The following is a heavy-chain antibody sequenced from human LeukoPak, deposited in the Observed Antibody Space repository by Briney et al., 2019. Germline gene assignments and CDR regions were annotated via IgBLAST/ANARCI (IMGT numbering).Heavy chain of an antibody. CDR2: ATRSGGTT. CDR3: ASLSYYYSSGIEH. D-gene: IGHD3-10*01. J-gene: IGHJ4*02. CDR1: GFTFSDYG. Sequence: PGGSLRLSCTASGFTFSDYGISWVRQAPGKGLEWVSSATRSGGTTYYADSVKGRFTISRDTSKNTLYLQMNSLRAEDTAVYYCASLSYYYSSGIEHWGQGTLVTVSS. V-gene: IGHV3-23*01.